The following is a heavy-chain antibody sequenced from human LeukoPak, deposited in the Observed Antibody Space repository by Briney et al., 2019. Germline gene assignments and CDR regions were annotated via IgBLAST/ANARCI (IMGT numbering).Heavy chain of an antibody. J-gene: IGHJ6*03. Sequence: SVTVSCKASGGTFSSYAISWVRQAPGQGLEWMGGIIPIFGTANYAQKFQGRVTITTDESTSTAYMELSSLRSEDTAVYYCARGCSGGSCYSTYYYYYMDVWGKGTTVTVSS. V-gene: IGHV1-69*05. CDR1: GGTFSSYA. CDR2: IIPIFGTA. CDR3: ARGCSGGSCYSTYYYYYMDV. D-gene: IGHD2-15*01.